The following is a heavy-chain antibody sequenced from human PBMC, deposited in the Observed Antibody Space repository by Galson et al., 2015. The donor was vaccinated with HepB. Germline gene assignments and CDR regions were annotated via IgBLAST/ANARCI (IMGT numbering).Heavy chain of an antibody. CDR1: GFTFNSYY. J-gene: IGHJ4*02. CDR2: IGPDGGDE. Sequence: SLRLSCAASGFTFNSYYMSWLRQAPGKGPEWVANIGPDGGDEHYVDSVKGRFTISRDNAKNSLYLQMDNLRADDTAMYFCASSLRRNDYWVQGTLVNVSS. D-gene: IGHD1-14*01. CDR3: ASSLRRNDY. V-gene: IGHV3-7*03.